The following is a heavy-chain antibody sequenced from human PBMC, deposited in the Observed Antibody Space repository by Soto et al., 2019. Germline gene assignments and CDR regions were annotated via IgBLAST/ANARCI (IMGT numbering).Heavy chain of an antibody. CDR3: AREIVTAGGNNYFDP. J-gene: IGHJ5*02. D-gene: IGHD2-21*02. Sequence: PSETLSLTCGVSGGTVASSYWWSWVRQSPGRGLEWIGNVYHTGDTNFNPSLQSRVTFSVDKSNNQFSLRLTSVTAADTAAYFCAREIVTAGGNNYFDPWGPGTLVTVSS. CDR2: VYHTGDT. CDR1: GGTVASSYW. V-gene: IGHV4-4*02.